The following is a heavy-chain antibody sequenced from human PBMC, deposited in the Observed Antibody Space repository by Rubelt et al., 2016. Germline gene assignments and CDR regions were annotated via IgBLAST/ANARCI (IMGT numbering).Heavy chain of an antibody. J-gene: IGHJ4*02. CDR3: ASGGTQWVFDY. CDR2: IYYSGST. Sequence: QVQLQQWGAGLLKPSETLSLTCAVYGGSFSGYYWSWIRQPPGKGLEWIGSIYYSGSTYYNPSLKSRVTISVDTSKNQFSLKLSSVTAADTAVYYCASGGTQWVFDYWGQGTLVTVSS. D-gene: IGHD1-1*01. CDR1: GGSFSGYY. V-gene: IGHV4-34*01.